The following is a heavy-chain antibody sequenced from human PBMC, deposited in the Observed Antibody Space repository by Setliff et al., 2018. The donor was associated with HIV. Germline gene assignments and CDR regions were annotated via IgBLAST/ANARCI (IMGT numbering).Heavy chain of an antibody. Sequence: PSETLSLTCKVSGGYISSYYWSWIRQPPGKGLEWIGYIYYSGSTNYNPSLRSRVTISVDTSKNLFSLKLSSVTAADTAVYYCARGYGAAGGGYWGQGTLGTVS. CDR1: GGYISSYY. V-gene: IGHV4-59*08. CDR2: IYYSGST. D-gene: IGHD6-25*01. CDR3: ARGYGAAGGGY. J-gene: IGHJ4*02.